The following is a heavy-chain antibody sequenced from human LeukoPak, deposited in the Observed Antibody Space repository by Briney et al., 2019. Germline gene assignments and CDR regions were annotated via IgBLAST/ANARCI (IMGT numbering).Heavy chain of an antibody. D-gene: IGHD2-2*01. CDR1: GFTITAYA. CDR3: ARGLDCRSTSCYLDN. V-gene: IGHV3-21*01. CDR2: IGITSEYI. Sequence: GGSLRLSCAASGFTITAYAMSWVRQSPGKGLEWVSGIGITSEYIHYADSVKGRFTISRDNAKNSLDLQINSLGAEDTAVYYCARGLDCRSTSCYLDNWGQGTLVTVSS. J-gene: IGHJ4*02.